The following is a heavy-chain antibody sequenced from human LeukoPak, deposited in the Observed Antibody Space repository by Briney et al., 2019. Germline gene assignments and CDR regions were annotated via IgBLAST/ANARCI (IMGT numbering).Heavy chain of an antibody. CDR1: GYTFTSYG. Sequence: ASVXXXCXXXGYTFTSYGISWVRXXPGQXXXXMGWISAYNGNTNYAQKLQGRVTMTTDTSTSTAYMELRSLRSDDTAVYYCAREVSGWYFDYWGQGTLVTVSS. V-gene: IGHV1-18*01. CDR3: AREVSGWYFDY. D-gene: IGHD6-19*01. CDR2: ISAYNGNT. J-gene: IGHJ4*02.